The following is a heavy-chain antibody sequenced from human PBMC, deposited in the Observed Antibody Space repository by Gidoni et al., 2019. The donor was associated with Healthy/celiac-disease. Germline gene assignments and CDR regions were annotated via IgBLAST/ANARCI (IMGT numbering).Heavy chain of an antibody. CDR2: RKQDGSEK. J-gene: IGHJ3*02. CDR1: GFPFSSYW. V-gene: IGHV3-7*03. Sequence: EVQLVESGGGLVQPGGSLRLSCAASGFPFSSYWMSWVRQAPGKGLEWVANRKQDGSEKYYVDSVKGRFTISRDNAKNSLYLQMNSLRAEDTAVYYCAREELGIGALFDIWGQGTMVTVSS. CDR3: AREELGIGALFDI. D-gene: IGHD7-27*01.